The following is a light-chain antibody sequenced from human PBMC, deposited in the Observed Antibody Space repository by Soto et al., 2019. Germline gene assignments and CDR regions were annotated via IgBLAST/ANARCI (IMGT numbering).Light chain of an antibody. V-gene: IGLV6-57*02. J-gene: IGLJ2*01. CDR3: QSYDSTNVV. Sequence: NFMLTQPRSVSESPGKTVTISCTGSSGSTASSYVQWYQQRPGSAPTTVIYADNQRPSGVPDRFSGSIDSSSNSASLTISGLTTEDEADYYCQSYDSTNVVFGGGTKLTVL. CDR2: ADN. CDR1: SGSTASSY.